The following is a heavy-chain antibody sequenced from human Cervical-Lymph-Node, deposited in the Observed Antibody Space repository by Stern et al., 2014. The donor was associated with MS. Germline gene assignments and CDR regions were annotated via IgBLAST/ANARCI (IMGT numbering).Heavy chain of an antibody. D-gene: IGHD6-19*01. V-gene: IGHV3-23*04. J-gene: IGHJ5*02. CDR2: ISTTGGNT. CDR1: GFTFSTYD. Sequence: VQLVQSGGGLVQPGGSLRLSCAASGFTFSTYDMSWVRRAPGKGPQFVSAISTTGGNTYYADSVKGRFTISRDNSKNTLYLQMNSLRAEDTAVYYCAKKSGSGWYYVSWGQGSLVTVSS. CDR3: AKKSGSGWYYVS.